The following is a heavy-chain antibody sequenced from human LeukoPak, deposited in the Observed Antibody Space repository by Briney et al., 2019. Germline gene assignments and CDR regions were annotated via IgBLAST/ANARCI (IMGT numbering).Heavy chain of an antibody. CDR2: VNGDGGTS. D-gene: IGHD2-2*02. Sequence: QPGGSLRLSCAASGFNFSISWIHWVRQAPGKGLVRVSHVNGDGGTSTYADSVKGRFTISRDNAKNTVYLQMNSLTAEDTAVYYCARDRRYSMDVWGQGITVTVSS. CDR3: ARDRRYSMDV. CDR1: GFNFSISW. J-gene: IGHJ6*02. V-gene: IGHV3-74*01.